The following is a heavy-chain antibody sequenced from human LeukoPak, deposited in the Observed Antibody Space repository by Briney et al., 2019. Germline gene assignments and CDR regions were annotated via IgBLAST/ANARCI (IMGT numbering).Heavy chain of an antibody. Sequence: GASVKVSCKASRGIFTNYAISWVRQAPGQGLEWMGGIIPIFGTAIYAQKFQGRVTITADESTSTVYMELNSLRSEDTAVYYCATDRRRRYCSSSSCYLGWFDPWGQGTLVTVSS. J-gene: IGHJ5*02. CDR3: ATDRRRRYCSSSSCYLGWFDP. CDR2: IIPIFGTA. D-gene: IGHD2-2*01. V-gene: IGHV1-69*13. CDR1: RGIFTNYA.